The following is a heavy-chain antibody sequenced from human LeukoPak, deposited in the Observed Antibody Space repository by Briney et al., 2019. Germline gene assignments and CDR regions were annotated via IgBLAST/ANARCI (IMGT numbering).Heavy chain of an antibody. V-gene: IGHV4-30-4*08. CDR3: ARVSGSSWYANWFDP. J-gene: IGHJ5*02. Sequence: PSETLSLTCTVSGGSISSADYYWSWIRQPPGKGLEWIGYIYYSGSTSYNPSLKSRVTISLDTSKNQFSLKLSSVTAADTAVYYCARVSGSSWYANWFDPWGQGTLVTVSS. D-gene: IGHD6-13*01. CDR1: GGSISSADYY. CDR2: IYYSGST.